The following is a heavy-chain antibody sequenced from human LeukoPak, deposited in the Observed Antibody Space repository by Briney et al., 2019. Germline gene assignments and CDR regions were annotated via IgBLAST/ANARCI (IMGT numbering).Heavy chain of an antibody. J-gene: IGHJ4*02. CDR1: GGSISSGGYY. Sequence: PSETLSLTCTVSGGSISSGGYYWSWIRQHPGKGLEWIGYIYYSGSTYYNPSLKSRVTMSVDTSKNQFSLKLSSVTAADTAVYYCARHLFWSGLFYYFDYWGQGTLVTVSS. V-gene: IGHV4-39*01. D-gene: IGHD3-3*01. CDR2: IYYSGST. CDR3: ARHLFWSGLFYYFDY.